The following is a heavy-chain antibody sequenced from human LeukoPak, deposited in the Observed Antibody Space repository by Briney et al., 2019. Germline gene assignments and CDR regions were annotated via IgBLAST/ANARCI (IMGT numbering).Heavy chain of an antibody. CDR2: IHYSGTT. CDR1: NGSISSHL. V-gene: IGHV4-59*11. CDR3: ARLRPLLDQLLYFAFDF. J-gene: IGHJ4*02. D-gene: IGHD4-23*01. Sequence: ASETLSLTCTVSNGSISSHLWTWVRQPPGRGLEWIGYIHYSGTTNYNPSLKSRVTMSLDTSKNQFSLKLTSVTAAGTAIFYCARLRPLLDQLLYFAFDFWGQGTLVTVSS.